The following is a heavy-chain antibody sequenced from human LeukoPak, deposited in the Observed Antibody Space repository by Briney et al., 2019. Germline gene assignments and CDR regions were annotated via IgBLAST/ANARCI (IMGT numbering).Heavy chain of an antibody. J-gene: IGHJ4*02. CDR1: GGSFSGYY. V-gene: IGHV4-34*01. CDR3: ARGSNWKYYDILTGYWVWYYFDY. D-gene: IGHD3-9*01. CDR2: INHSGST. Sequence: PSETLSLTCAVYGGSFSGYYWSWIRQPPGKGLEWIGEINHSGSTNYNPSLKSRVTISVDTSKNQFSLKLSSVTAADTAVYYCARGSNWKYYDILTGYWVWYYFDYWCQGTLVTVSS.